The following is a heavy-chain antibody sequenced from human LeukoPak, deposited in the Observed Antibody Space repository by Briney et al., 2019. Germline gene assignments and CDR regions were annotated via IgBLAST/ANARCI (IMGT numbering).Heavy chain of an antibody. CDR2: ISTDGYTT. CDR1: GLAFSACK. V-gene: IGHV3-74*01. Sequence: GGSLRLSCAASGLAFSACKMHWVRQDPRKGLVWVSRISTDGYTTDYADFVQGRFTASRDNTKNTWSLEMNSLRAEDTAVYYCVVGGSPGYWGQGTLVTVSS. D-gene: IGHD2-15*01. CDR3: VVGGSPGY. J-gene: IGHJ4*02.